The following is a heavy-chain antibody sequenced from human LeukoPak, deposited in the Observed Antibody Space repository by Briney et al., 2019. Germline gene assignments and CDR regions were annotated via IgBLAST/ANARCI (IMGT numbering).Heavy chain of an antibody. V-gene: IGHV4-59*08. J-gene: IGHJ3*02. CDR2: IFYTGYS. Sequence: RAADTLSLTCTVSGDSMRCYWSWVRQPPGKGLEWIGHIFYTGYSYSNPSLNSRVTISIDTSKNQFSLRLTSVTAADTAMYFCARQLIEEGSNGRNTFDIWGQGAVVIVSS. D-gene: IGHD2-8*01. CDR3: ARQLIEEGSNGRNTFDI. CDR1: GDSMRCY.